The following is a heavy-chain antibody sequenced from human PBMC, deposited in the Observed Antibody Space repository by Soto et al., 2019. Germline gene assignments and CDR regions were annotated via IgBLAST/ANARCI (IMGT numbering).Heavy chain of an antibody. CDR3: TIDPFKSYGGDRGYYYFGLDV. CDR1: GFIFSKAW. D-gene: IGHD2-21*02. Sequence: EVQLVESGGGLVKPGGSLRLSCAASGFIFSKAWMNWVRQAPGKGLEWVGRIKSNSDGGTTDYAAPVKGRFTISRDDSKNTQYLQMNSLKTEDTAVYYCTIDPFKSYGGDRGYYYFGLDVWGQGTTVTVSS. J-gene: IGHJ6*02. V-gene: IGHV3-15*07. CDR2: IKSNSDGGTT.